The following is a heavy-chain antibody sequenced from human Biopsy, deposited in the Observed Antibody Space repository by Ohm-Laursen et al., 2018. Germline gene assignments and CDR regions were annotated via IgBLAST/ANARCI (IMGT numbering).Heavy chain of an antibody. Sequence: ASVKASCKVSGGIFSSYAMSWVRQARGQGLEWMGWMIPNSGKTGYAQRFQGRVTLTMNTSIGTAYMELSGLRSEDTAVYYCARGSTRRVSIFEASIYWFDTWGQGTLVTVSS. D-gene: IGHD6-6*01. V-gene: IGHV1-8*01. CDR2: MIPNSGKT. CDR1: GGIFSSYA. J-gene: IGHJ5*02. CDR3: ARGSTRRVSIFEASIYWFDT.